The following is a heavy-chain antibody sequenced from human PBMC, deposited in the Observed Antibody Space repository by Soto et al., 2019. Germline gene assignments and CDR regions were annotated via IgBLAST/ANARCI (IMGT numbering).Heavy chain of an antibody. CDR2: IIPIFGTA. D-gene: IGHD1-26*01. CDR3: ATYVEPYYYYGMDV. V-gene: IGHV1-69*13. Sequence: GASVKVSCKASGFTFASSAVQWVRQAPGQGLEWMGGIIPIFGTANYAQKFQGRVTITADESTSTAYMELSSLRSEDTAVYYCATYVEPYYYYGMDVWGQGTTVTVSS. J-gene: IGHJ6*02. CDR1: GFTFASSA.